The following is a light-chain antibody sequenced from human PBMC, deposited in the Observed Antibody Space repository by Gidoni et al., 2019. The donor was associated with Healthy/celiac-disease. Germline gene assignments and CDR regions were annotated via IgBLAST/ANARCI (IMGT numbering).Light chain of an antibody. CDR1: QSVSSY. V-gene: IGKV3-11*01. J-gene: IGKJ3*01. CDR3: QQRSNWPPIFT. CDR2: DAS. Sequence: ELVLTQSPATLSLSPGERATLSCRASQSVSSYLAWYQQKPGQAPRLLIYDASNRATGIPARFSGSGSGTDFTLTISSLEPEDFAVYYCQQRSNWPPIFTFGHGTKVDIK.